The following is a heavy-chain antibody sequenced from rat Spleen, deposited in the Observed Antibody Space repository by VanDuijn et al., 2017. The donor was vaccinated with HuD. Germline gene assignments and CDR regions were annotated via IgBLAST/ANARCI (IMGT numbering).Heavy chain of an antibody. V-gene: IGHV5-20*01. CDR1: GFTFSNYG. J-gene: IGHJ1*01. CDR2: ISYDGGST. CDR3: TTSPYYWYFDF. Sequence: EVQLVESGGGLVQPGRSMKLSCVASGFTFSNYGMAWVRQAPKKGLEWVAYISYDGGSTYYRDPVKGRFTISRDKAKSTLYLQMDSLRSEDTASDDCTTSPYYWYFDFWGPGTMVTVSS.